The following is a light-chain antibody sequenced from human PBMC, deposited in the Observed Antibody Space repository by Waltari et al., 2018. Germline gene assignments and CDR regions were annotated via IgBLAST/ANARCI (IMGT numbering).Light chain of an antibody. CDR2: DAS. CDR3: QQGYHAPLT. J-gene: IGKJ3*01. Sequence: DIQMTQSPSSLSASVGDRVTITCRASQRISTNLNWYQQKPGKAPNLLISDASNLQNGVPSRFSGSGSATDFTLTISSLQSEDFATYYCQQGYHAPLTFGPGTTVDVK. CDR1: QRISTN. V-gene: IGKV1-39*01.